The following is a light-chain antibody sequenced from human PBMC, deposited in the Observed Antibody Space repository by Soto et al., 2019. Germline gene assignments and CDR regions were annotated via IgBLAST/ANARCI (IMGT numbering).Light chain of an antibody. CDR1: QGISSF. CDR2: AAS. V-gene: IGKV1-9*01. CDR3: QQLYIFPLT. J-gene: IGKJ5*01. Sequence: DIHLTQSPSFLSASLGDRFTVTCLSSQGISSFLAWYQQKPGKAPNLLMYAASTLQSGVPSRFSGGESGTEYTLTISSLQPEDSATYYCQQLYIFPLTFGQGTRLENK.